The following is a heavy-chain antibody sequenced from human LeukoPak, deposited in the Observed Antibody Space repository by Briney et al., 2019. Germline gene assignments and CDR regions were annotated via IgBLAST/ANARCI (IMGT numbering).Heavy chain of an antibody. Sequence: GGSLRLSCVVSGFTVSSSFMYWVRQAPGKGLEWVSVISGGGTTYYADSVKGRFTISRDNSKNTLYLQMNSMRAEDTAFYHCATYDLRSGSQGYFDYWGQGTLVTVSS. CDR3: ATYDLRSGSQGYFDY. V-gene: IGHV3-66*01. D-gene: IGHD3-3*01. CDR1: GFTVSSSF. J-gene: IGHJ4*02. CDR2: ISGGGTT.